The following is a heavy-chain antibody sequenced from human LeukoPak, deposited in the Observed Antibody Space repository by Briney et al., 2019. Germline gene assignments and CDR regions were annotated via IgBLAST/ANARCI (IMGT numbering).Heavy chain of an antibody. J-gene: IGHJ4*02. V-gene: IGHV1-2*02. CDR3: ARDLLATIHLDY. D-gene: IGHD5-12*01. CDR1: GYTFTGYY. Sequence: ASVKVSCKTSGYTFTGYYKHWVRQAPGQGLEWMGWINPNSGGTNYAQKFQGRVTMTRDTSITTAYMEMSELRFDDTAVYYCARDLLATIHLDYWGQGTLVTVSS. CDR2: INPNSGGT.